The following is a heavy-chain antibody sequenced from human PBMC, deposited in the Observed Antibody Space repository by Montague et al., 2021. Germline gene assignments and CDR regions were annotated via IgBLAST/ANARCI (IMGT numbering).Heavy chain of an antibody. D-gene: IGHD1-26*01. J-gene: IGHJ3*01. V-gene: IGHV4-59*01. CDR3: AREWSGFDF. Sequence: SETLSLTYTVSGDSMTTYKWNWIRQPPGKGLEWIGYIYSSGNTNYNPSLKSRVTISVDTSRNQFSLEVSSVTAADTAMYYCAREWSGFDFWGHGTMVTVSS. CDR1: GDSMTTYK. CDR2: IYSSGNT.